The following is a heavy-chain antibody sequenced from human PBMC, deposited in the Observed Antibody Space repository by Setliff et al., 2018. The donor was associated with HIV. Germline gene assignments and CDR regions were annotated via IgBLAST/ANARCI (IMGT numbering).Heavy chain of an antibody. Sequence: SVKVSCKASGGTFSSYAISWVRQAPGQGLEWMGGIIPIFGTANYAQKFQGRVTITADESTSTAYMELSSLRSEDTAVYYCGRGSSGYYYGAYWGQGTLVTVSS. CDR1: GGTFSSYA. D-gene: IGHD3-22*01. J-gene: IGHJ4*02. CDR3: GRGSSGYYYGAY. CDR2: IIPIFGTA. V-gene: IGHV1-69*13.